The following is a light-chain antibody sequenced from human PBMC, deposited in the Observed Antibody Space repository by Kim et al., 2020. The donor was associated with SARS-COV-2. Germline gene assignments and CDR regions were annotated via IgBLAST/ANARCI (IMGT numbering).Light chain of an antibody. V-gene: IGKV3-20*01. J-gene: IGKJ1*01. CDR2: GAS. Sequence: EIVLTQSPGTLSLSPGERATLSCRASQSVSSSYLAWYQQKPGQAPRLLIYGASSRATGIPDRFSGSGSGTDFTLTISRLEPEDFAVYYCQQYGSPVTFGQGTNVDIK. CDR1: QSVSSSY. CDR3: QQYGSPVT.